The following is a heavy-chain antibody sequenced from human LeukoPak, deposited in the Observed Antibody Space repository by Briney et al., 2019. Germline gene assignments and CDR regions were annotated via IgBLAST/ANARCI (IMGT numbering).Heavy chain of an antibody. J-gene: IGHJ4*02. CDR3: ARHAVYAGSGWAFDY. Sequence: SETLPLTCTVSGGSISPYYWSWIRQSPGKGLEWIGYIFHTGSGSTSHNPSLKSRVTISVDTSKNQFSLNLNSVTAADTAVYYCARHAVYAGSGWAFDYWGQGTLVTVSS. V-gene: IGHV4-59*08. D-gene: IGHD6-19*01. CDR2: IFHTGSGST. CDR1: GGSISPYY.